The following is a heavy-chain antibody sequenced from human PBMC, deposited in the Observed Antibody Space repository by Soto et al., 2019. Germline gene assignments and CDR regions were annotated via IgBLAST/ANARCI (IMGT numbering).Heavy chain of an antibody. D-gene: IGHD2-2*01. CDR1: GFTFSKYS. Sequence: EVQLVESGGGLVKPGGSLRLSCVASGFTFSKYSMNWVRQAPDKGLEWVSAISSGSSYIYYADSEKGRFTISRDNGENSLYLQMNSLRTEDTVIYYGARQPSSSPSCYPNYVDPWGQGTLVTVSS. V-gene: IGHV3-21*01. CDR2: ISSGSSYI. CDR3: ARQPSSSPSCYPNYVDP. J-gene: IGHJ5*02.